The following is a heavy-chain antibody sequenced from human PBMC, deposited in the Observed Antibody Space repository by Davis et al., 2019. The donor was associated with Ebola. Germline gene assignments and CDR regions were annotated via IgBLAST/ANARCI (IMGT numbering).Heavy chain of an antibody. D-gene: IGHD5-12*01. V-gene: IGHV4-61*01. Sequence: SETLSLTCTVSGGSVSSGSYYWSWIRQPPGKGLEWIGYIYYSGSTNYNPSLKSRVTISVDTSKNQFSLKLSSVTAADTAVYYCAGRYSGYDYWFDPWGQGTLVTVSS. CDR3: AGRYSGYDYWFDP. CDR1: GGSVSSGSYY. J-gene: IGHJ5*02. CDR2: IYYSGST.